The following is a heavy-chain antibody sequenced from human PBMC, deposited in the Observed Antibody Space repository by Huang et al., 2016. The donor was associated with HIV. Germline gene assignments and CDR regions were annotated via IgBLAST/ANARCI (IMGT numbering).Heavy chain of an antibody. V-gene: IGHV3-30-3*01. D-gene: IGHD3-10*01. CDR1: GFTFNTYA. CDR3: ARGGFYYGVGSYHNWFDS. J-gene: IGHJ5*01. Sequence: QVQLVESGGGVVQPGRSLRLSCAASGFTFNTYALHWVRQAQGKGREWVAVISYEGTNKNYADSVKGRFTVSRDSSKNTLYLQMNSLRAEDTAVYYCARGGFYYGVGSYHNWFDSWGQGILVTVSS. CDR2: ISYEGTNK.